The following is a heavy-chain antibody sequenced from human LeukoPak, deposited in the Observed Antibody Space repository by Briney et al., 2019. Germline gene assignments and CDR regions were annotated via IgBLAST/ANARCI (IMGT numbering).Heavy chain of an antibody. V-gene: IGHV3-9*01. Sequence: PGRSLRLSCAASGFTFDDYAMHWVRQAPGKGLEWVSGISWNSGHKGYADSVKGRFTISRDNAKNTLYLQMNSLRAEDTAVYYCARDRTGVVVAATHAFDIWGQGTMVTVSS. CDR1: GFTFDDYA. J-gene: IGHJ3*02. D-gene: IGHD2-15*01. CDR2: ISWNSGHK. CDR3: ARDRTGVVVAATHAFDI.